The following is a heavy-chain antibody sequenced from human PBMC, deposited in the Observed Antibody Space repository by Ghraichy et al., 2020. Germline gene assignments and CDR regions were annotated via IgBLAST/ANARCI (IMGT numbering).Heavy chain of an antibody. J-gene: IGHJ2*01. V-gene: IGHV4-59*01. CDR3: ARGPPAYCSGGSCWYFDL. Sequence: SQTLSLTCTVSGGSISSYYWSWIRQPPGKGLEWIGYIYYSGSTNYNPSLKSRVTISVDTSKNQFSLKLSSVTAADTAVYYCARGPPAYCSGGSCWYFDLWGRGTLVTVSS. D-gene: IGHD2-15*01. CDR1: GGSISSYY. CDR2: IYYSGST.